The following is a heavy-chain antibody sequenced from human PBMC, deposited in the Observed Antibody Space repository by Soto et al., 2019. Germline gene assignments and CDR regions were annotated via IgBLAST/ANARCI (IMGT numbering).Heavy chain of an antibody. CDR3: ASSSPFHY. CDR2: IYYSGNT. D-gene: IGHD6-6*01. CDR1: SASLSSSTYY. V-gene: IGHV4-39*01. J-gene: IGHJ4*02. Sequence: ETLSLTCSVSSASLSSSTYYWSWIRQPPGRGPEWIGSIYYSGNTYYKPSLKSRVSISIDTSRNQFSLKLTSVTAADTGVYYCASSSPFHYWGPGILVHRLL.